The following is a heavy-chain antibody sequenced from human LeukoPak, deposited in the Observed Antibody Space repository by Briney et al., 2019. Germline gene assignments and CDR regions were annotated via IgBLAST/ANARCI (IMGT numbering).Heavy chain of an antibody. J-gene: IGHJ4*02. CDR2: IYHSGST. D-gene: IGHD1-14*01. V-gene: IGHV4-30-2*01. CDR1: GGSISSGGYS. CDR3: ARGYMEGVLGFDY. Sequence: SETLSLTCAVSGGSISSGGYSWSWIRQPPGKGLEWIGYIYHSGSTYYNPSLKSRVTISVDRSKNQFSLKLSSVTAADTAVYYCARGYMEGVLGFDYWGQGTLVTVSS.